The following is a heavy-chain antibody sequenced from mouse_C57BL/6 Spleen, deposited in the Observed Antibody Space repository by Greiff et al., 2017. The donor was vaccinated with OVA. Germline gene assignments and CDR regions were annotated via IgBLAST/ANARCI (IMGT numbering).Heavy chain of an antibody. V-gene: IGHV1-54*01. J-gene: IGHJ2*01. CDR3: ARSYYGNYVGYFDY. CDR1: GYAFTNYL. CDR2: INPGSGGT. D-gene: IGHD2-10*01. Sequence: QVQLQQSGAELVRPGTSVKVSCKASGYAFTNYLIEWVKQRPGQGLEWIGVINPGSGGTNYNEKFKGKATLTADKSSSTAYMQLSSLTSEDSAVYFCARSYYGNYVGYFDYWGQVTTLTVSS.